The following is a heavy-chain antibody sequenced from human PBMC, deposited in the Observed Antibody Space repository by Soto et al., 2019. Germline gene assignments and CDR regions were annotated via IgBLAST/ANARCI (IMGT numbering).Heavy chain of an antibody. CDR3: ARDRNYDFWSGLAS. CDR2: IYYSVST. J-gene: IGHJ4*02. CDR1: GGSISSGDYY. V-gene: IGHV4-30-4*01. D-gene: IGHD3-3*01. Sequence: SETLSLTCTVSGGSISSGDYYWSWIRQPPGKGLEWIGYIYYSVSTYYNPSLKSRVTISVDTSKNQFSLKLSSVTAADTAVYYCARDRNYDFWSGLASWGQGTLVTVSS.